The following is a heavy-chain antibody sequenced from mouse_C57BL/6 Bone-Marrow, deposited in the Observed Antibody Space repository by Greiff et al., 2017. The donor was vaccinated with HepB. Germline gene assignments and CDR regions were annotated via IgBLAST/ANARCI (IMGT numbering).Heavy chain of an antibody. J-gene: IGHJ3*01. CDR1: GFTFSSYA. CDR2: ISSGGDYN. D-gene: IGHD2-4*01. Sequence: EVKVVESGEGLVKPGGSLKLSCAASGFTFSSYAMSWVRQTPEKRLEWVAYISSGGDYNYYADTAKGRFTISRDTARNTLYLQMSILKSEDTAMYYCTRDDYPWFAYWGQGTLVTVSA. V-gene: IGHV5-9-1*02. CDR3: TRDDYPWFAY.